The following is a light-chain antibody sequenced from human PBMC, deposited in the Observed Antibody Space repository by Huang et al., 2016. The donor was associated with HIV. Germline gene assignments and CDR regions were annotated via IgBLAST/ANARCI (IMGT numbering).Light chain of an antibody. Sequence: IHLTQSPSSLSASVGDRVTVTGRASQAIGNSLAWYQQGLGKAPKLLIYGSSTLQTGVAPRFSGNGSETDFTLTIASLLPGDFATYFCQQLKSYPLTFGGGT. V-gene: IGKV1-9*01. CDR1: QAIGNS. J-gene: IGKJ4*01. CDR2: GSS. CDR3: QQLKSYPLT.